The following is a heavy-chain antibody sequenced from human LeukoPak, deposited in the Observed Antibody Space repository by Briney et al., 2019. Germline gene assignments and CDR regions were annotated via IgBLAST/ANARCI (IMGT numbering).Heavy chain of an antibody. CDR3: AKDSKAVTGTGNIDY. D-gene: IGHD6-19*01. V-gene: IGHV3-20*04. CDR2: IHWNGGRT. CDR1: GFTFDNYG. Sequence: PGGPLRLSCAASGFTFDNYGINWVRQAPGKGLEWVSRIHWNGGRTGYADSVKGRFTISRDNAKNSLYLQMNSLRVEDTALYYCAKDSKAVTGTGNIDYWGQGTLVTVSS. J-gene: IGHJ4*02.